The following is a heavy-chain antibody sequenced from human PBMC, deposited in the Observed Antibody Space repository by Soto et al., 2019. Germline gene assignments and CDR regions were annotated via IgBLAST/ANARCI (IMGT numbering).Heavy chain of an antibody. CDR1: GGSISSGGYS. CDR3: ARAGYYYEVDY. V-gene: IGHV4-30-2*01. D-gene: IGHD3-22*01. CDR2: IYHSGST. Sequence: SETLSLTCAVSGGSISSGGYSWSWIRQPPGKGLEWIGYIYHSGSTYYNPSLKSRVTISVDRPKNQFSLKLSSVTAADTAVYYCARAGYYYEVDYWGQGTLVTVSS. J-gene: IGHJ4*02.